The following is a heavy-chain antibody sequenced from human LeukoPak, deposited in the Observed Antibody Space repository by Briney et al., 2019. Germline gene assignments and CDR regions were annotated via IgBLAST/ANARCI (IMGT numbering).Heavy chain of an antibody. V-gene: IGHV4-34*01. CDR2: INHSGST. CDR3: AAHYYDSSGYSSNFDY. Sequence: PSETLSLTCAVYGGSFSGYYWSWIRQPPGKGLEWIGEINHSGSTNYNPSLKSRVTISADTSKNQFSLKLSSVTAADTAVYYCAAHYYDSSGYSSNFDYWGQGTLVTVSS. J-gene: IGHJ4*02. CDR1: GGSFSGYY. D-gene: IGHD3-22*01.